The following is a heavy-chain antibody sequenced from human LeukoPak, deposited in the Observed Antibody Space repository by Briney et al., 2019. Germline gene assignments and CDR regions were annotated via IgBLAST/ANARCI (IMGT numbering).Heavy chain of an antibody. D-gene: IGHD3-10*01. CDR3: ASLRGGFGELLVDI. Sequence: ASVKVSCKASGYTFTGYYMHWVRQAPGQGLEWMGWINPNSGGTNYAQEFQGRVTMTRDTSISTAYMELSRLRSDDTAVYYCASLRGGFGELLVDIWGQGTMVTVSS. CDR2: INPNSGGT. J-gene: IGHJ3*02. CDR1: GYTFTGYY. V-gene: IGHV1-2*02.